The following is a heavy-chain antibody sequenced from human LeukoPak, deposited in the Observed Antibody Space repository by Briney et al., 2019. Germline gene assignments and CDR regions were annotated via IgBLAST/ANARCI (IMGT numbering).Heavy chain of an antibody. CDR1: GFTYSSYA. J-gene: IGHJ4*02. CDR2: ISVSGGST. V-gene: IGHV3-23*01. Sequence: PGGSLRLSCAASGFTYSSYAMSWVRQAPGKGLEWVSAISVSGGSTYYADSVKGRFTISRDNSKNTLYLQMNSLRAEDTATYYCAKDFVVVRGSVNYFDSWGQGTLVTVSS. CDR3: AKDFVVVRGSVNYFDS. D-gene: IGHD2-2*01.